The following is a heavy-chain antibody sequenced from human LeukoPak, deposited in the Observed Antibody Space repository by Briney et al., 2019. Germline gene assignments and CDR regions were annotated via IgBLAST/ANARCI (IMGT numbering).Heavy chain of an antibody. CDR2: IRYDGNNK. CDR3: AKGGSSWSEIDY. V-gene: IGHV3-30*02. CDR1: GFPFSSYG. D-gene: IGHD6-13*01. Sequence: GGTLRLSCAVSGFPFSSYGMHWVRQAPGKGLEWVAFIRYDGNNKYYADSVKGRFTISRDNSKNTLYLQMNSLRGDDTAVYYCAKGGSSWSEIDYWGQGSLVTVSS. J-gene: IGHJ4*02.